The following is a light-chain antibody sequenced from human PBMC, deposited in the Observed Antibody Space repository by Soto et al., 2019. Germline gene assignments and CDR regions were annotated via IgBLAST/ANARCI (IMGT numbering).Light chain of an antibody. CDR1: SSDVGGYNY. CDR3: YSYTTSSTYV. V-gene: IGLV2-14*01. J-gene: IGLJ1*01. Sequence: QSALTQPASVSGSPGQSITISCTGTSSDVGGYNYVSWYQQHPAKVPKLMIYHVSNRPSGVSDRFSGSKSGNTASLTISGLQAEYEGDYYCYSYTTSSTYVFGTGTKVT. CDR2: HVS.